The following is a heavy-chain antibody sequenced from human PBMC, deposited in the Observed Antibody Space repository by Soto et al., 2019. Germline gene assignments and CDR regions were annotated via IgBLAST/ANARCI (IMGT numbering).Heavy chain of an antibody. CDR1: GFTFSIYG. CDR2: ISYDGSNK. J-gene: IGHJ6*02. Sequence: PRGSLRVSCASSGFTFSIYGMHWVRQAPGKGLEWVAVISYDGSNKYYADSVKGRFTISRDNSKNTLYLQMNSLRAEDTAVYYRAKDTLHDPVVVTEGGMDVCGQGTTVTVSS. CDR3: AKDTLHDPVVVTEGGMDV. D-gene: IGHD3-22*01. V-gene: IGHV3-30*18.